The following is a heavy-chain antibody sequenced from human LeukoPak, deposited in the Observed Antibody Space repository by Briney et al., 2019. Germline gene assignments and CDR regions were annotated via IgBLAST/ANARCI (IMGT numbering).Heavy chain of an antibody. V-gene: IGHV4-4*02. D-gene: IGHD6-13*01. J-gene: IGHJ4*02. CDR3: ARVPRSIADFLPTHFDY. Sequence: PSGTLSLTCAVSGGSISSSNWWSWVRQPPGKGLEWIGEIYHSGSTYYNPSLKSRVTISVDRSKNQFSLKLSSVTAADTAVYYCARVPRSIADFLPTHFDYWGQGTLVTVSS. CDR1: GGSISSSNW. CDR2: IYHSGST.